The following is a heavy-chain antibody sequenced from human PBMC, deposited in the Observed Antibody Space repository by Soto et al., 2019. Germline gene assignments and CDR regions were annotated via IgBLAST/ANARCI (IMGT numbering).Heavy chain of an antibody. CDR1: WDTVSGTTAA. CDR2: TYFRFQWHT. D-gene: IGHD3-3*01. V-gene: IGHV6-1*01. CDR3: AREDFWKGHSDAFDL. J-gene: IGHJ3*01. Sequence: SQTLSLTCVISWDTVSGTTAAWNWIRQSTSRGLEWLGRTYFRFQWHTDYAISVESRITINADTSKNQFSLQLNSVTPEDTALYYCAREDFWKGHSDAFDLWGQGTMVTVSS.